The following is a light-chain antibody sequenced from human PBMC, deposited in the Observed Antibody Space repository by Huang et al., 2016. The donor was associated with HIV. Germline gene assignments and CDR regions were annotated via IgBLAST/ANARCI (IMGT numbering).Light chain of an antibody. CDR1: QSVNSNF. J-gene: IGKJ2*01. CDR3: QQYDNWYT. CDR2: AAS. V-gene: IGKV3-20*01. Sequence: EIVLTQSPATLSLSPGERATLSCRASQSVNSNFLAWYQHKPGQAPRLLIYAASSGATGIPDRFSGRGSGTDFTLTVSRLEPEVFAVYYCQQYDNWYTFGQGTKLEI.